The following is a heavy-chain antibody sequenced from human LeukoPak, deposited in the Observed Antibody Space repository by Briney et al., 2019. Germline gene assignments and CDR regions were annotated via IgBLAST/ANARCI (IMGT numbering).Heavy chain of an antibody. V-gene: IGHV3-48*03. D-gene: IGHD2-21*02. CDR3: ARDKGDYSFDY. CDR2: ISSRGGTI. Sequence: GSLRLSWAAPGFTFSSYEMNWVRQAPGKGLEWVSYISSRGGTIYCADSVKGRFTISRDNAKYSLYLQVNSLRAEDTAVYYCARDKGDYSFDYWGQGTLVTVSS. CDR1: GFTFSSYE. J-gene: IGHJ4*02.